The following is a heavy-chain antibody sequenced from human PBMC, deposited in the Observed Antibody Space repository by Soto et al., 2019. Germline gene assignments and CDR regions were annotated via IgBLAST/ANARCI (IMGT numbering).Heavy chain of an antibody. J-gene: IGHJ4*02. D-gene: IGHD3-22*01. CDR2: ISGSGGGT. V-gene: IGHV3-23*01. CDR3: ARDDYPYYDDSSGYHFDY. Sequence: GGSLRLSCAASGFTFNIYAMSWVRQAPGKGLEWVSAISGSGGGTYYADSVEGRFTISRDNSKNTLYLQMNSLRAEDTAVYYCARDDYPYYDDSSGYHFDYWGQGALVTAPQ. CDR1: GFTFNIYA.